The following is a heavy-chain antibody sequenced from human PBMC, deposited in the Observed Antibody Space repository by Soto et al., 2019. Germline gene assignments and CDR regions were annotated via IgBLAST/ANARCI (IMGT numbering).Heavy chain of an antibody. CDR2: INRSGST. CDR1: GGSFSGYY. J-gene: IGHJ4*02. V-gene: IGHV4-34*01. CDR3: ARAHSRYSSGWYSGYFDY. D-gene: IGHD6-19*01. Sequence: SETLSLTCAVYGGSFSGYYWSWIRQPPGKGLEWIGEINRSGSTNYNPSLKSRVTISVDTSKNQFSLKLSSVTAADTAVYYCARAHSRYSSGWYSGYFDYWGQGTLVTVSS.